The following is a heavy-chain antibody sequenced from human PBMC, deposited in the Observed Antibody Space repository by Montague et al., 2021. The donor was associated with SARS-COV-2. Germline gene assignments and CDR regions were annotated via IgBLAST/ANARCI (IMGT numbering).Heavy chain of an antibody. CDR2: IQTSGTS. J-gene: IGHJ5*02. CDR3: ARGFTTGFYPYWFDL. CDR1: GDSMTSGSHF. V-gene: IGHV4-61*09. Sequence: TLSLTCTVSGDSMTSGSHFWTWIRQPAGKGLEWIGHIQTSGTSNYNPSLRDRITLSIDTSRNQFPLKLRYVTAADTAMYFCARGFTTGFYPYWFDLWGQGALVTVSS. D-gene: IGHD1-1*01.